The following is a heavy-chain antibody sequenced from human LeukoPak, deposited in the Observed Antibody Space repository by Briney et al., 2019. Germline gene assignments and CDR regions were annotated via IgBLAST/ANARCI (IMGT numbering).Heavy chain of an antibody. CDR3: ARDRRFSAFDY. D-gene: IGHD3-3*01. V-gene: IGHV4-39*07. CDR2: IYYSGST. J-gene: IGHJ4*02. Sequence: SETLSLTCTVSGGSISSSSYYWGWIRQPPGKGLEWIGSIYYSGSTYYNPSLKSRVTISVDTSKNQFSLKLSSVTAADTAVYYCARDRRFSAFDYWGQGTLVTVSS. CDR1: GGSISSSSYY.